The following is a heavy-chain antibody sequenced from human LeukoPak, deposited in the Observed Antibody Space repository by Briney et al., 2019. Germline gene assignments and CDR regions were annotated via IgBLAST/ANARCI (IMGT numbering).Heavy chain of an antibody. CDR1: RFTFCSYG. CDR3: AKDRWTRRISMAGHDY. J-gene: IGHJ4*02. V-gene: IGHV3-30*18. CDR2: ISYDGSDK. D-gene: IGHD6-19*01. Sequence: PGRSLRLSCAASRFTFCSYGVHWVRQAPAKGREWVAIISYDGSDKYYANSVKGRFTISRDNSKNMLYLQMNSLRVADTAVYYCAKDRWTRRISMAGHDYWGQGTLVTVSS.